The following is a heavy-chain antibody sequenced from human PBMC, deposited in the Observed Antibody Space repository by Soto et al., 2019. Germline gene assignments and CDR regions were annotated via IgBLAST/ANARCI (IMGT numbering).Heavy chain of an antibody. CDR1: GFRFSSYW. V-gene: IGHV3-7*04. D-gene: IGHD6-19*01. CDR3: AGGSGWLMTD. J-gene: IGHJ4*02. CDR2: IKQDGSEQ. Sequence: EVPLVESGGALVQPGGSLRLSCAASGFRFSSYWMSWVRQAPGKGLEWVANIKQDGSEQFYVDSVKGRFTISRDNAKNSQYLQMNSLRVEDTAVYYCAGGSGWLMTDWGQGTLVTVSS.